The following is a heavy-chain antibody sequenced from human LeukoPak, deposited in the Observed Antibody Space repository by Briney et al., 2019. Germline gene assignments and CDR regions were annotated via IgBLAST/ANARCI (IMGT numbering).Heavy chain of an antibody. CDR3: AKDLGDYYGMDV. J-gene: IGHJ6*02. V-gene: IGHV3-9*01. CDR2: ISWNSGSI. Sequence: SLRLSCAASGFTFDDYAMHWVRQAPGKGLEWVSGISWNSGSIGYADSVKGRFTISRDNAKNSLYLQMNSLRAEDTALYYCAKDLGDYYGMDVWGQGTTVTVSS. CDR1: GFTFDDYA.